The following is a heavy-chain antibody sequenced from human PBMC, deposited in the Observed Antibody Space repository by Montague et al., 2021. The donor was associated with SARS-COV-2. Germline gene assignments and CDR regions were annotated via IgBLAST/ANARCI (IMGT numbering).Heavy chain of an antibody. CDR3: ARLQGARRLMDY. CDR1: GGSINNYY. D-gene: IGHD2-8*01. V-gene: IGHV4-59*01. Sequence: SETLSLTCTVSGGSINNYYWGWIRQPPGKALEYIAYISEIGSTHRNPALKSRVTISVDPSRNQFYLDVNSVTAADTAVYYCARLQGARRLMDYWGQGTLVTVPS. J-gene: IGHJ4*02. CDR2: ISEIGST.